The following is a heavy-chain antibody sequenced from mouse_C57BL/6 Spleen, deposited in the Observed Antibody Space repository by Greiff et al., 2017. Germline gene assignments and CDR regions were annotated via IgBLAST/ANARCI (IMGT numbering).Heavy chain of an antibody. CDR3: ARHEAADYGYEEDARAAWFAY. D-gene: IGHD2-2*01. Sequence: QVQLQPSGAELVKPGASVKLSCKASGYTFTESTIHWVKQRSGQGLEWIGWFYPGSGSIKYNEKFKDKATLTADKSSSTVYMELSRLTSEDSAVFCCARHEAADYGYEEDARAAWFAYWGQGTLVTVSA. CDR2: FYPGSGSI. CDR1: GYTFTEST. V-gene: IGHV1-62-2*01. J-gene: IGHJ3*01.